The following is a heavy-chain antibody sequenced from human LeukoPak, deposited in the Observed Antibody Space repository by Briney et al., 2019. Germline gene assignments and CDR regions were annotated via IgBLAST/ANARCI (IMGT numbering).Heavy chain of an antibody. CDR2: IRVSGST. CDR3: AKGTGDTAYYFDF. D-gene: IGHD7-27*01. CDR1: GFTFSSYA. V-gene: IGHV3-23*01. J-gene: IGHJ4*02. Sequence: PGGSLRLSRTTSGFTFSSYALSWVRQAPGKGLEWVSGIRVSGSTYYPDSVTGRFTISRDNSENTLYLQMSGLRAEDTAIYYCAKGTGDTAYYFDFWGQGVLVTVSS.